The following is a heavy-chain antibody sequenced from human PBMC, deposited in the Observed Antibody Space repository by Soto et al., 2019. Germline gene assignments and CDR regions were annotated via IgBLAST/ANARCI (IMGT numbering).Heavy chain of an antibody. V-gene: IGHV1-69*13. CDR3: ARDHGSSSPYFDY. Sequence: ASVKVSCKASGDTFSTFAISWVRQAPGQGLEWMGGIIPLFGIVNYARKFQGRVTITADESTKTAYMELSSLRSEDTAVYYCARDHGSSSPYFDYWGQGTLVTVSS. J-gene: IGHJ4*02. D-gene: IGHD6-6*01. CDR1: GDTFSTFA. CDR2: IIPLFGIV.